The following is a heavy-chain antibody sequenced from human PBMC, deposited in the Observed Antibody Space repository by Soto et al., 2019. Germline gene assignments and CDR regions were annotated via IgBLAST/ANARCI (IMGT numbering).Heavy chain of an antibody. J-gene: IGHJ6*02. CDR2: LFSDDEI. Sequence: QVTLKESGHVLVKPTDTLTLTYAASGFSLSNGRTGVRWVRLPPVKSLEWLAHLFSDDEIAYSPALQINSTVTNYTSGRPAVLSMNNVDHVDTGSYYCVRVNDYSYQFYSAMDVWGQVKTVTVSS. CDR1: GFSLSNGRTG. D-gene: IGHD5-12*01. V-gene: IGHV2-26*01. CDR3: VRVNDYSYQFYSAMDV.